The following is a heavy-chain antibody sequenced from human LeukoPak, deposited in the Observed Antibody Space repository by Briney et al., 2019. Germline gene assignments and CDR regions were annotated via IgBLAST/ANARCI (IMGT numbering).Heavy chain of an antibody. CDR2: FDPEDGET. J-gene: IGHJ4*02. CDR3: ATGDYGDYYFDY. D-gene: IGHD4-17*01. V-gene: IGHV1-24*01. CDR1: GYTLTVLS. Sequence: ASVKVFCKVSGYTLTVLSMHWVRQAPGKGLEWMGGFDPEDGETIYAQKFQGRVTMTEDTSTDTAYMELSSLRSEDTAVYYCATGDYGDYYFDYWGQRTLVTVSS.